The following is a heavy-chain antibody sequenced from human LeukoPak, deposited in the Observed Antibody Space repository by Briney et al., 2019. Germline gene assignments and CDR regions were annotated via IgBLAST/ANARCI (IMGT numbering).Heavy chain of an antibody. CDR1: GGSISSYY. CDR3: ASQHYGSGSYYWYFDL. J-gene: IGHJ2*01. D-gene: IGHD3-10*01. V-gene: IGHV4-4*07. CDR2: IYTSGST. Sequence: SGTLSLTCTVSGGSISSYYWSWIRQPAGKGLEWIGRIYTSGSTNYNPSLKSRVTMSVDTSKNQFSLKLSSVTAADTAVYYCASQHYGSGSYYWYFDLWGRGTLVTVSS.